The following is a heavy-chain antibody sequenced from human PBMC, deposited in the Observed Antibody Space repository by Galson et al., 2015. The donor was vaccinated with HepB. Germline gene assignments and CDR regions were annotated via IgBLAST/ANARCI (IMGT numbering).Heavy chain of an antibody. J-gene: IGHJ4*02. CDR2: ISGSGGST. CDR1: GFTFSSYW. V-gene: IGHV3-23*01. D-gene: IGHD6-19*01. Sequence: SLRLSCAASGFTFSSYWMSWVRQAPGKGLGWVSAISGSGGSTYYADSVKGRFTISRDNSKNTLYLQMNSLRAEDTAVYYCAKEFGYSSGWYLGYWGQGTLVTVSS. CDR3: AKEFGYSSGWYLGY.